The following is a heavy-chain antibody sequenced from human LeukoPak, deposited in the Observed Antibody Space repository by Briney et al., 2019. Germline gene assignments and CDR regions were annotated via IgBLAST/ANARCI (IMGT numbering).Heavy chain of an antibody. CDR2: IWYDGSNK. V-gene: IGHV3-33*01. CDR1: GFTFSSYG. CDR3: ARDGSDCSSTSCYLTRFDP. D-gene: IGHD2-2*01. Sequence: GGSLRLSCAASGFTFSSYGMHWVRQAPGKGLEWVAVIWYDGSNKYYADSVKGRFTISRGNSKNTLYLQMNSLRAEDTAVYYCARDGSDCSSTSCYLTRFDPWGQGTLVTVSS. J-gene: IGHJ5*02.